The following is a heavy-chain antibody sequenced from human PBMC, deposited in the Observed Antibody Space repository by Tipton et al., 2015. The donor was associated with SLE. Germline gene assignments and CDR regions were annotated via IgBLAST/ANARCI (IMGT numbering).Heavy chain of an antibody. V-gene: IGHV4-4*07. Sequence: TLSLTCSVSGASISTYYWGWIRQAPGKGLEWVGCMRHSGITNYNPSLKSRVTMSVDTSKNQFSLKLTSVTAADTAVYHCTRVPRYNWNYIADWGQGTLVSVSS. CDR2: MRHSGIT. D-gene: IGHD1-7*01. CDR1: GASISTYY. CDR3: TRVPRYNWNYIAD. J-gene: IGHJ4*02.